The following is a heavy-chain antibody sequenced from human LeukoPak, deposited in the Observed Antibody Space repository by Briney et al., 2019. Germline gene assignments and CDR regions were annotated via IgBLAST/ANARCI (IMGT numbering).Heavy chain of an antibody. CDR3: AREYRYDFWSGYPGRFDP. J-gene: IGHJ5*02. Sequence: PSVTLSLTCTGSGCTINNVDYYWSWIRQPPGKVLLFIAYIYYRGTTYYNPSLKTRVTISVDTSKHQFSLKLSSVTAADTAVYYCAREYRYDFWSGYPGRFDPWGQGTLVTVSS. V-gene: IGHV4-30-4*08. CDR1: GCTINNVDYY. CDR2: IYYRGTT. D-gene: IGHD3-3*01.